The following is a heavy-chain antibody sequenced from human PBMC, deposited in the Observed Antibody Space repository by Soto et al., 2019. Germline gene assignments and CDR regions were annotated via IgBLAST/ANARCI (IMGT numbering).Heavy chain of an antibody. Sequence: GASVKVSCKASGGTFSSYAISWVRQAPGQELEWMGGIIPIFGTANYAQKFQGRVTITADESTSTAYMELSSLKSEDTAVYYCAKANYYESSGYDYWGQETLVTLSP. D-gene: IGHD3-22*01. CDR2: IIPIFGTA. J-gene: IGHJ4*02. V-gene: IGHV1-69*13. CDR1: GGTFSSYA. CDR3: AKANYYESSGYDY.